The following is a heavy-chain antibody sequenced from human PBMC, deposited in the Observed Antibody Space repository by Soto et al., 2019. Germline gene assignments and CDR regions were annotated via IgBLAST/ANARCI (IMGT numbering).Heavy chain of an antibody. J-gene: IGHJ6*02. V-gene: IGHV1-3*01. CDR1: GYTFSSYA. CDR2: INAGNGNT. D-gene: IGHD6-6*01. Sequence: SVKVSCKASGYTFSSYAMHWVRQAPGQRLEWMGWINAGNGNTKYSQKFQGRVTITRDTSASTAYMELSSLRSEDTAVYYCARGWIIAAFFCYYCNGMDVWGQGSTVTVSS. CDR3: ARGWIIAAFFCYYCNGMDV.